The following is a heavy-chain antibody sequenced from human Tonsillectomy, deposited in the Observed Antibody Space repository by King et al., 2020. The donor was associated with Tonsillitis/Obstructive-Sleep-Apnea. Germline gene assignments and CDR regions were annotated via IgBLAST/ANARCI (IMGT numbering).Heavy chain of an antibody. CDR1: GFTFSSYW. J-gene: IGHJ5*02. CDR3: AREEGYCSSTSCSNYNWFDP. D-gene: IGHD2-2*01. Sequence: VKLVESGGGLVQPGGSLRLSCAASGFTFSSYWMHWVRQAPGKGLVWVSRINSDGSSTSYADSVKGRFTISRDNAKNTLYLQMNSLRAEDTAVYYCAREEGYCSSTSCSNYNWFDPWGQGTLVTVSS. V-gene: IGHV3-74*01. CDR2: INSDGSST.